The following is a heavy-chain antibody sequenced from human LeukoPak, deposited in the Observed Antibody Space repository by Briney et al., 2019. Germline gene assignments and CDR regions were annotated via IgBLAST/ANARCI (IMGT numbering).Heavy chain of an antibody. D-gene: IGHD3-16*02. V-gene: IGHV4-39*07. CDR3: ARSHDHLWGNYPDY. J-gene: IGHJ4*02. Sequence: SETLSLTCTVSGDSISSGGYYWSWIRQPPGKGLEWIGEIHHDGRINYNPSLKSRVTLSVDKSKNQFSLRLNSVTAADTAMYYCARSHDHLWGNYPDYWGQGTLVTVSS. CDR1: GDSISSGGYY. CDR2: IHHDGRI.